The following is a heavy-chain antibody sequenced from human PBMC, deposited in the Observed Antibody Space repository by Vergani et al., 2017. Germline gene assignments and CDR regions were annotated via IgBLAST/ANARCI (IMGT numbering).Heavy chain of an antibody. CDR2: ISSSSSYI. D-gene: IGHD3-10*01. Sequence: EVQLVESGGGLVQPGGSLRLSCAASGFTFSSYEMNWVRQAPGKGLEWVSSISSSSSYIYYADSVKGRFTISRDNAKNSLYLQMNSLRAEDTAVYYCARDRYYGSGIDAFDIWGQGTMVTVSS. J-gene: IGHJ3*02. CDR1: GFTFSSYE. CDR3: ARDRYYGSGIDAFDI. V-gene: IGHV3-48*03.